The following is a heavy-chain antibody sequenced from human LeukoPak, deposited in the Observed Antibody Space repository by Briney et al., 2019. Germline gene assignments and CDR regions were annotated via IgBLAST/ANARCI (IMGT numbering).Heavy chain of an antibody. CDR3: AREGGYCSGGSCRFFDY. D-gene: IGHD2-15*01. J-gene: IGHJ4*02. V-gene: IGHV3-21*06. CDR2: ISPSSSYI. CDR1: GFIFSSSS. Sequence: GGSLRLSCAASGFIFSSSSMNWVRQAPGKGLECVSSISPSSSYIYYADSVKGRFTISRDEAKNSLFMQMNSLRAEDTAVYYCAREGGYCSGGSCRFFDYWGQGTLVTVSS.